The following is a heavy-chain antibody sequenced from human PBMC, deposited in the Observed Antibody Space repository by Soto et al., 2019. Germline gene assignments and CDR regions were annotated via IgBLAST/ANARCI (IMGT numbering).Heavy chain of an antibody. CDR3: ARDGGIREFEF. J-gene: IGHJ4*02. CDR1: GYTFSNYG. D-gene: IGHD3-16*01. CDR2: ISGYNGNT. Sequence: QVQLVQSGPEVKKPGASVKVSCKASGYTFSNYGISWVRQAPGQGLEWMGWISGYNGNTAYARNLQDRITMTMDAPTATGYMELRSLRSDDTAVYYCARDGGIREFEFWGPGTLVTVSS. V-gene: IGHV1-18*04.